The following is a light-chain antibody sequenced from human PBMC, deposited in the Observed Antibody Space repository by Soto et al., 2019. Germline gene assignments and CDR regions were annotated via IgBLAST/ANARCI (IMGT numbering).Light chain of an antibody. CDR1: QSVSSSY. CDR3: QHYNNWPWT. J-gene: IGKJ1*01. CDR2: GAS. Sequence: EIVLTHSPATLSLYPWEIATLSCRASQSVSSSYLAWYQQKPGQAPRLLIYGASTRATAIPARFSGSGSGTEFTLTISSLQSEDFAVYFCQHYNNWPWTFGQGTKVDIK. V-gene: IGKV3-15*01.